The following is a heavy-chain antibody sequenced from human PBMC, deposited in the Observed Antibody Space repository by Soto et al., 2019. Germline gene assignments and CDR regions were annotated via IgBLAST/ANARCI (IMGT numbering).Heavy chain of an antibody. CDR3: ARGDILTGYYIDYYYYGMDV. J-gene: IGHJ6*02. D-gene: IGHD3-9*01. Sequence: QVQLQQWGAGLLKPSETLSLTCAVYGGSFSGYYWSWIRQPPGKGLEWIGEINHSGSTNNNPSLKSRVTISVDTSKNQFSLKLSSVTAADTAVYYCARGDILTGYYIDYYYYGMDVWGQGTTVTVSS. CDR1: GGSFSGYY. CDR2: INHSGST. V-gene: IGHV4-34*01.